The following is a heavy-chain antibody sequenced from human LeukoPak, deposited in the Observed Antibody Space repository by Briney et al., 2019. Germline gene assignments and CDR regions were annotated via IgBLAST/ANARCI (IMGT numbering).Heavy chain of an antibody. D-gene: IGHD6-19*01. CDR3: TRDLGEALAGTSSLFDY. CDR1: GYTFTNFG. J-gene: IGHJ4*02. CDR2: ISAYNGHT. Sequence: ASVKVSCKASGYTFTNFGISWVRLAPGQGLEWMGWISAYNGHTKYAQKLQGRVTMTTDTSTSTSYMELRSLASDDTAVFYCTRDLGEALAGTSSLFDYWGQGTLVTVSS. V-gene: IGHV1-18*01.